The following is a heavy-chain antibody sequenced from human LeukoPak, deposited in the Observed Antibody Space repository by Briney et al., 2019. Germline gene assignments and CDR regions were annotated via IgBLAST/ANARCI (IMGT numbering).Heavy chain of an antibody. Sequence: PGGSLRLSCAASGFTFSSYSMNWVREAPGQGLVWVSSISSSSDYIYYAASVKGRFTISRDNAKNSLFLQMNSLRAEDTAVYYCARGETTMTTYTPDYWGQGTLVTVSS. CDR3: ARGETTMTTYTPDY. J-gene: IGHJ4*02. V-gene: IGHV3-21*01. D-gene: IGHD4-11*01. CDR2: ISSSSDYI. CDR1: GFTFSSYS.